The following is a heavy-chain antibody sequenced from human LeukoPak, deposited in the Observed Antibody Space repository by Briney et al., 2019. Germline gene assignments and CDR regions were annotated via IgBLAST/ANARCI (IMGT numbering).Heavy chain of an antibody. V-gene: IGHV3-30*18. CDR2: VSYDGSNK. J-gene: IGHJ6*02. CDR1: GFTFSDYD. Sequence: PGGSLRLSCAASGFTFSDYDMHWVRQSPGKGLEWVAVVSYDGSNKYYVDSVKGRFTISRDNSRNTVYLQMNSLRAEDTALYYCAKDSYGMDVWGQGTTVTVSS. CDR3: AKDSYGMDV.